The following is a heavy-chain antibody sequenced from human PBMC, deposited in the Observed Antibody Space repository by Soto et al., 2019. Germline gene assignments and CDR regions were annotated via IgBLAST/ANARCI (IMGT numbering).Heavy chain of an antibody. J-gene: IGHJ5*02. CDR3: ARDRSSSGYHVSFDP. CDR2: INPSGGST. Sequence: QVQLVQSGAEVKKPGASVKVSCKASGYTFTSYYMHWVRHAPGQGLEWMGIINPSGGSTSYAQKFQGRVTMTRDTSTSTVYMELSSLRSEDTAVYYCARDRSSSGYHVSFDPWGQGTLVTVSS. CDR1: GYTFTSYY. V-gene: IGHV1-46*01. D-gene: IGHD3-22*01.